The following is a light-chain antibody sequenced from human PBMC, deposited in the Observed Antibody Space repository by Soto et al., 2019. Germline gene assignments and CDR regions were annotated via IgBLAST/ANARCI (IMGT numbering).Light chain of an antibody. J-gene: IGLJ1*01. CDR2: EVS. V-gene: IGLV2-14*01. Sequence: QSALTQPAFVSGSPGQSITISCTGGSGDGVVFNYVSWYQHHPGKAPTLIIFEVSNRPSGLSDRFSGSKSGNTASLTISGLQPEDEADYYCSSYTGSNLGVFGTGTKLTVL. CDR1: SGDGVVFNY. CDR3: SSYTGSNLGV.